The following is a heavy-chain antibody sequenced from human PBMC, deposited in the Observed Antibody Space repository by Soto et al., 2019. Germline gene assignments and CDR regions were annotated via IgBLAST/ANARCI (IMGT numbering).Heavy chain of an antibody. Sequence: QVQLQESGPGLVKPSGTLSLTCAVSGGSISSSNWWRWVRQPPGKALEWIGDIYHSGSTNYNPSLQSLVTISVDKSKNQFSLKLSSVTAADTAVYYCARDYMVRGVMRWFGPWGHVTLVTVSS. CDR1: GGSISSSNW. D-gene: IGHD3-10*01. J-gene: IGHJ5*02. V-gene: IGHV4-4*02. CDR2: IYHSGST. CDR3: ARDYMVRGVMRWFGP.